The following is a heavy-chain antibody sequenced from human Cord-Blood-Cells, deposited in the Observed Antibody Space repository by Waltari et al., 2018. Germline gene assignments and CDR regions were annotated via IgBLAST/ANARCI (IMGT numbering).Heavy chain of an antibody. CDR1: GGTLSSYA. D-gene: IGHD6-13*01. Sequence: QVQLVQSGAEVKKPGSSVKVSCKASGGTLSSYAISWVRQAPGQELEWMGGIIPIFGTANYAQKFQGRVTITADKSTSTAYMELSSLRAEDTAVYYCARDRLAAAGLYDYWGQGTLVTVSS. J-gene: IGHJ4*02. V-gene: IGHV1-69*06. CDR3: ARDRLAAAGLYDY. CDR2: IIPIFGTA.